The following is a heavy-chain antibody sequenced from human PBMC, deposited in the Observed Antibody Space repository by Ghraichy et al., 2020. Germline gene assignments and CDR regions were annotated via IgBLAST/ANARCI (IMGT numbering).Heavy chain of an antibody. CDR1: GFTFSTYW. V-gene: IGHV3-7*01. CDR3: ARSRSDLDY. J-gene: IGHJ4*02. CDR2: IKEDGSER. Sequence: GGSLRLSCAASGFTFSTYWMSWVRQAPGKGLEWVANIKEDGSERNYVDSVKGRFTISRDNAKNLVYLQMNSLRAEDTAVYYCARSRSDLDYWSQGTQVTVSS.